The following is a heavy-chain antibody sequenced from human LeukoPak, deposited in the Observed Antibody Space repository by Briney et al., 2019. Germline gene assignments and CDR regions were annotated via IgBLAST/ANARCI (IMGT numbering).Heavy chain of an antibody. D-gene: IGHD6-19*01. CDR3: ARTYSSGRHFDY. J-gene: IGHJ4*02. Sequence: PGGSLRLSCAAPGFTFSSYGMHWVRQAPGKGLEWVAFIRYDGSNKYYADSVKGRFTISRDNSKNTLYLQMNSLRAEDTAVYYCARTYSSGRHFDYWGQGTLVTVSS. V-gene: IGHV3-30*02. CDR2: IRYDGSNK. CDR1: GFTFSSYG.